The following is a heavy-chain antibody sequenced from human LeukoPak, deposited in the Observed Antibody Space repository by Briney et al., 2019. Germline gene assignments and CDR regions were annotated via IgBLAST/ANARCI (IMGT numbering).Heavy chain of an antibody. CDR3: ARDKGLAPHHDAFDI. CDR2: IIPILGIA. D-gene: IGHD6-6*01. Sequence: SVRVSCKASGGTFSSYTISWVRQAPGQGLEWMGRIIPILGIANYARKFQGRVTITADKSTSTAYMELSSLRSEDTAVYYCARDKGLAPHHDAFDIWGQGTMVTVPS. V-gene: IGHV1-69*04. CDR1: GGTFSSYT. J-gene: IGHJ3*02.